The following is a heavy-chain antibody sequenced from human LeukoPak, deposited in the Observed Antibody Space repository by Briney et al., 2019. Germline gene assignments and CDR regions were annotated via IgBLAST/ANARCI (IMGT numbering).Heavy chain of an antibody. CDR1: GGSISSYY. CDR3: ARDKAAAGYNWFDP. V-gene: IGHV4-4*07. Sequence: SETLSLTCTVSGGSISSYYWSWIRQPAGKGLEWIGRIYTSGSTNYNPSLESRVTMSVDTSKNQFSLKLSSVTAADTAVYCCARDKAAAGYNWFDPWGQGTLVTVSS. D-gene: IGHD6-13*01. J-gene: IGHJ5*02. CDR2: IYTSGST.